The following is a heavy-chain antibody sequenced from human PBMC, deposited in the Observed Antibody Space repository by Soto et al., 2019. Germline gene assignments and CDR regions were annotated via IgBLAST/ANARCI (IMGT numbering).Heavy chain of an antibody. D-gene: IGHD6-13*01. V-gene: IGHV5-51*01. Sequence: GESLKISCEGSGYTFTSYWIAWVRQMPGKGLEWMGIIYPGDSDTRYSPSFQGQVTISADKSISTAYLQWSSLKASDTAVYYCARRAYSTEDHDYWGQGTPVTVSS. J-gene: IGHJ4*02. CDR2: IYPGDSDT. CDR3: ARRAYSTEDHDY. CDR1: GYTFTSYW.